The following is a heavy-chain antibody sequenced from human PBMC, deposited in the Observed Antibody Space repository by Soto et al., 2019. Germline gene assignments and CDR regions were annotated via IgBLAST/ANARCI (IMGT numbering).Heavy chain of an antibody. CDR2: ISSSSSTI. CDR3: ARDPGTTRFDY. V-gene: IGHV3-48*01. Sequence: GGSLRLSCAASGFTFTTYNMNWVRQAPGKGLEWVSYISSSSSTIYYADSVKGRSTISRDNAKNSLYLQMNSLRGEDTAVYYCARDPGTTRFDYWGKGALVTVSS. D-gene: IGHD1-1*01. J-gene: IGHJ4*02. CDR1: GFTFTTYN.